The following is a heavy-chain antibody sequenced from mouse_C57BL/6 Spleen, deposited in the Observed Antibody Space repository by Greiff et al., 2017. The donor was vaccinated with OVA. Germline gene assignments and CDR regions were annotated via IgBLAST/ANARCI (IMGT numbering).Heavy chain of an antibody. CDR3: ARFGYDSTMDY. CDR1: GYTFTSYW. J-gene: IGHJ4*01. D-gene: IGHD2-4*01. CDR2: IDPSDSYT. Sequence: VQLQQSGAELVKPGASVKLSCKASGYTFTSYWMQWVKQRPGQGLEWIGEIDPSDSYTNYNQKFKGKATLTVDTYSSTAYMQLSSLTSEDSAVYYCARFGYDSTMDYWGQGTSVTVSS. V-gene: IGHV1-50*01.